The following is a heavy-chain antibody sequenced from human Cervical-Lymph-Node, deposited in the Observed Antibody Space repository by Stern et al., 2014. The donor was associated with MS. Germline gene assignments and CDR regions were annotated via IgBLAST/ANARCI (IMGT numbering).Heavy chain of an antibody. V-gene: IGHV3-9*01. D-gene: IGHD3-16*01. CDR2: ISLNSGSI. Sequence: EVQLEESGGGLVQPGRSLRLSCAASGFTFDDYAMHWVRQAPGKGLEWVSGISLNSGSIGYADSVKGRFTISRDNAKNSLYLQMNSLRAEDTALYYCAKDIFGGNYAMDVWGQGTTVTVSS. CDR3: AKDIFGGNYAMDV. CDR1: GFTFDDYA. J-gene: IGHJ6*02.